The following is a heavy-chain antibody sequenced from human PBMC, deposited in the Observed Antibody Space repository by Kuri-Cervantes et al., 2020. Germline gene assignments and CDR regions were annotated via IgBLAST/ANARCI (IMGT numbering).Heavy chain of an antibody. CDR3: ARGRYCSSTSCYADYYYYGMDV. J-gene: IGHJ6*02. V-gene: IGHV4-34*01. D-gene: IGHD2-2*01. CDR1: GGSFSGYY. CDR2: INHSGST. Sequence: ESLKISCAVYGGSFSGYYWSWIRQPPGKGLEWIGEINHSGSTNYNPSLKSRVTISVDTSKNQFSLKLSSVTAADTAVYYCARGRYCSSTSCYADYYYYGMDVWGQGTTVTVSS.